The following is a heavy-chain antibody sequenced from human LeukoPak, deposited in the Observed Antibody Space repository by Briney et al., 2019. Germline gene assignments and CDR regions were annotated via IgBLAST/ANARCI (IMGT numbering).Heavy chain of an antibody. CDR1: GYTFTSYG. CDR2: FSAYNGNT. J-gene: IGHJ4*02. D-gene: IGHD2-15*01. V-gene: IGHV1-18*01. CDR3: ARAPFRTPMTNFDY. Sequence: GASVKVSCKASGYTFTSYGISWVRQAPGQGLEWMGWFSAYNGNTNYAQKLQGRVTMTTDTSTSTAYMELRSLRSDDTAVYYCARAPFRTPMTNFDYWGQGTLVTVSS.